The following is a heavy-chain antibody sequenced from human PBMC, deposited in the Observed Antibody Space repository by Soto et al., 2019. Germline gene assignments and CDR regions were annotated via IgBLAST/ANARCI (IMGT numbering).Heavy chain of an antibody. D-gene: IGHD2-15*01. CDR3: GKGFGGGGRCYDLDNWFES. V-gene: IGHV3-23*01. J-gene: IGHJ5*01. CDR1: GFTFSTYA. Sequence: EVQLLESGGGLVQPGGSLRLSCAASGFTFSTYAMTWVRQAPGKGPEWVSRIGDSEGETTHYADSVKGRVTISRDIAKTTLYLQMSSLRVEDKAIYYCGKGFGGGGRCYDLDNWFESWGQGTRVTVSS. CDR2: IGDSEGETT.